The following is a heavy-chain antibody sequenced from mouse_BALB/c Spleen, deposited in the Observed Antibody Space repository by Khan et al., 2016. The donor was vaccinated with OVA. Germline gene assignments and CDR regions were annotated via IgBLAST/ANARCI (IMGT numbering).Heavy chain of an antibody. CDR1: GYTFTNHG. Sequence: QIQLVQPGPELKKPGETVKISCKASGYTFTNHGMNWVKQATGKGLKWMGWINSNTGEATYADDFKGRFAFSLETSASTAYLQIKHLKNEDTATXFCVSGGRRAMNYWGQGTSVTVSA. J-gene: IGHJ4*01. CDR2: INSNTGEA. D-gene: IGHD1-3*01. V-gene: IGHV9-3-1*01. CDR3: VSGGRRAMNY.